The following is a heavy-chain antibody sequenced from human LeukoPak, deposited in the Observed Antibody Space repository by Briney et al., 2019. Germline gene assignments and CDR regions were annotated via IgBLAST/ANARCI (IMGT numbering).Heavy chain of an antibody. Sequence: ASVKVSCKASGYTFTSYDINWVRQATGQGLEWMGWMTPNSGNTGNAQKLQGRVTMTRNTSISTAYMELSSLRSEDTAVYYCARGWLRFLNWFDPWGQGTLVTVSS. CDR3: ARGWLRFLNWFDP. V-gene: IGHV1-8*01. CDR1: GYTFTSYD. CDR2: MTPNSGNT. J-gene: IGHJ5*02. D-gene: IGHD5-12*01.